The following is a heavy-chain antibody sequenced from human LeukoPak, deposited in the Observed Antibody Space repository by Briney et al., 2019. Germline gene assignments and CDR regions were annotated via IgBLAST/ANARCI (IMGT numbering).Heavy chain of an antibody. J-gene: IGHJ3*02. CDR1: GFTFSSYS. CDR2: ISSSSSTI. D-gene: IGHD3-16*01. V-gene: IGHV3-48*04. Sequence: GGSLRLSCAASGFTFSSYSMNWVRQAPGKGLEWVSYISSSSSTIYYADSVKGRFTISRDNAKNSLYLQMNSLRAEDTAVYYCARDKAPDLIAFDIWGQGTMVTVSS. CDR3: ARDKAPDLIAFDI.